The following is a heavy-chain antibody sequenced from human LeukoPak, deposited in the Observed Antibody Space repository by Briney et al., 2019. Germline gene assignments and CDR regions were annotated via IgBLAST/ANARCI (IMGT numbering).Heavy chain of an antibody. CDR3: ARDRHMVRGIRDKIYYKYYGMDV. V-gene: IGHV3-33*01. CDR1: GFTFSIYG. Sequence: GGSLRLSCAASGFTFSIYGMHWVRQAPGKGLEWVAGIWYDGTNEYYAAPVKGRFTISRDNSKTTLSLEMNSLRADDTAIYYCARDRHMVRGIRDKIYYKYYGMDVWGQGTTVTVSS. J-gene: IGHJ6*02. CDR2: IWYDGTNE. D-gene: IGHD3-10*01.